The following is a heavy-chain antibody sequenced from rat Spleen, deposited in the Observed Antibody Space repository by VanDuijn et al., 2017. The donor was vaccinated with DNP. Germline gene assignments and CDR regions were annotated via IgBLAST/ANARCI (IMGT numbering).Heavy chain of an antibody. Sequence: EVQLVESGGGLVQPGKSLKLSCAASEFIFSNYDMAWVRQAPTKGLEWVASISSSGGSSHYRDSVKGRFTVSRDNVKSTLYLQMDSLRSEDTATYYCASSYYYDGSYYPFANWGQGTLVTVSS. CDR2: ISSSGGSS. CDR1: EFIFSNYD. V-gene: IGHV5-25*01. D-gene: IGHD1-12*02. J-gene: IGHJ3*01. CDR3: ASSYYYDGSYYPFAN.